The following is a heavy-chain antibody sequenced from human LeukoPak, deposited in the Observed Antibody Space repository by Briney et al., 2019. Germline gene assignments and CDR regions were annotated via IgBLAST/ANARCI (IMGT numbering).Heavy chain of an antibody. V-gene: IGHV4-59*08. D-gene: IGHD6-6*01. CDR1: GGSTSSYY. Sequence: SETLSLTCTVSGGSTSSYYWSWIRQPPGKGLEWIGYIYYSGSTGSNPSLKSRVTISVDTSKNQFSLKLSSVTAADTAVYYCAGSPYSSSPYNWFDPWGQGTLVTVSS. CDR2: IYYSGST. CDR3: AGSPYSSSPYNWFDP. J-gene: IGHJ5*02.